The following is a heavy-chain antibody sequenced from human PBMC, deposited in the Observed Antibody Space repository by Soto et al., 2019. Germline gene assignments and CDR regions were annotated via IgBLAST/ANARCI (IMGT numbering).Heavy chain of an antibody. Sequence: EVQLVESGGGSVKPGGSLRLSCAASGLTFSNVWMTWVRQAPGKGLEWVGRIKSKSDGETADVAAPVNGSFTISRDDSKNTVFLEMNSLKREDTALYYCAITAMINRDSSTSFDYWGQGTQVTVSS. CDR2: IKSKSDGETA. D-gene: IGHD5-18*01. V-gene: IGHV3-15*01. J-gene: IGHJ4*02. CDR1: GLTFSNVW. CDR3: AITAMINRDSSTSFDY.